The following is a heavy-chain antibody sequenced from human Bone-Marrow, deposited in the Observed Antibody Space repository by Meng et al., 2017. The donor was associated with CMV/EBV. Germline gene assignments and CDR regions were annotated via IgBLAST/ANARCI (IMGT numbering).Heavy chain of an antibody. CDR2: INHSGST. V-gene: IGHV4-34*01. J-gene: IGHJ4*01. CDR1: GGSFSGYY. CDR3: ARSGYSSGWTKFPFDY. D-gene: IGHD6-19*01. Sequence: SETLSLTCAVYGGSFSGYYWSWIRQPPGKGLEWIGEINHSGSTNYNPSLKSRVTISVDTSKNQFSLKLSSVTAVDTAVYYCARSGYSSGWTKFPFDYWGHGTLVTVSS.